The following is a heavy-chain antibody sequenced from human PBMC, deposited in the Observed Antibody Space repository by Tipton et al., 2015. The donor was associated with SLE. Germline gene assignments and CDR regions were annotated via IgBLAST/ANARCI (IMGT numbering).Heavy chain of an antibody. J-gene: IGHJ4*02. CDR1: GGSISSGDYY. D-gene: IGHD6-13*01. CDR2: IYHSGST. V-gene: IGHV4-4*02. Sequence: TLSLTCTVSGGSISSGDYYWSWVRQPPGKGLEWIGEIYHSGSTNYNPSLKSRVTISVDKSKNQFSLKLSSVTAADTAVYYCARATHSSSWYTLGLHPGDWGQGTLVTVSS. CDR3: ARATHSSSWYTLGLHPGD.